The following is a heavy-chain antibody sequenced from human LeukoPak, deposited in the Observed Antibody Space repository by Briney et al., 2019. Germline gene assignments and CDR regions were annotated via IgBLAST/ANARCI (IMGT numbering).Heavy chain of an antibody. Sequence: SETLSLTCTVSGGSISSYYWSWIRQPPGKGLEWIGEINHSGSTNYNPSLKSRVTISVDTSKNQFSLKLSSVTAADTAVYYCARGNPRIAAAGTWFDPWGQGTLVTVSS. CDR3: ARGNPRIAAAGTWFDP. V-gene: IGHV4-34*01. J-gene: IGHJ5*02. D-gene: IGHD6-13*01. CDR1: GGSISSYY. CDR2: INHSGST.